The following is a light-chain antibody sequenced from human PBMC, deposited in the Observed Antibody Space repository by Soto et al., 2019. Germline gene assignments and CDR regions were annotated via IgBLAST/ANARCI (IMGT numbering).Light chain of an antibody. Sequence: DIQMTQSPSTLSASVGDRVTITCRASQSISSWLAWYQQKPGKAPKLLIYKASTLHSGVPSRFSGSGSGSEFTLAISSLQPDDSPTYYCQQYNDNWTFGQGTKVEIK. V-gene: IGKV1-5*03. CDR1: QSISSW. J-gene: IGKJ1*01. CDR2: KAS. CDR3: QQYNDNWT.